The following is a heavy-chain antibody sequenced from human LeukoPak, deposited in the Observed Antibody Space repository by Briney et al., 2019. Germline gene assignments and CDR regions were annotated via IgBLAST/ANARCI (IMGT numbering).Heavy chain of an antibody. CDR3: ARGSLNWNPYYFDY. V-gene: IGHV4-34*01. Sequence: SETLSLTCTVSGGSISSYYWSWIRQPPGKGLEWIGEINHSGSTNYNPSLKSRVTISVDTSKNQFSLKLSSVTAADTAVYYCARGSLNWNPYYFDYWGQGTLVTVSS. D-gene: IGHD1-1*01. J-gene: IGHJ4*02. CDR2: INHSGST. CDR1: GGSISSYY.